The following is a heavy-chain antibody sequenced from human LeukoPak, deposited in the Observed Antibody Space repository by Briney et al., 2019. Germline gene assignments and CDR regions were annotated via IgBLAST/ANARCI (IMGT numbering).Heavy chain of an antibody. CDR1: GFTFSSYG. J-gene: IGHJ4*02. CDR2: ISYDGSNK. V-gene: IGHV3-30*18. Sequence: GRSLRLTCAASGFTFSSYGMHWVRQAPGMGLEWVAVISYDGSNKYYADSVKGRFTISRDNSKNTLYLQMNSLRAEDTAVYYCAKDRAVVLRYFDWFFDYWGQGTLVTVSS. D-gene: IGHD3-9*01. CDR3: AKDRAVVLRYFDWFFDY.